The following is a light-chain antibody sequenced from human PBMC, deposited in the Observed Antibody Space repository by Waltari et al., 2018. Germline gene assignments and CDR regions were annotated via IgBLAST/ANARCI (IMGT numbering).Light chain of an antibody. CDR2: DVS. CDR3: LQHKDYPLS. Sequence: DIQMTQSPSTLSASVGDRVTISCRVSQSISSWLAWYQQKPGKAPKLLIYDVSTLESGVPSRFSGSGSGTEFTLTISSLQPDDFATYYCLQHKDYPLSFGGGTKVEIK. CDR1: QSISSW. V-gene: IGKV1-5*01. J-gene: IGKJ4*01.